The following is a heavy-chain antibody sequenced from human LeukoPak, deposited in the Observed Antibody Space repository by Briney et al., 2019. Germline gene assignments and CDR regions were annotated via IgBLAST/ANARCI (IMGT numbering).Heavy chain of an antibody. Sequence: PGGSLRLSCVASGFSFRYAWMSWVRQAPGKGLEWVGRIKSKTDGGTTDYTAPVKGKFTISRDDSQNTLYLQIDSLKTEDTAVYYCTTGGTYYNVGGYWGQGTLVTVSS. CDR1: GFSFRYAW. J-gene: IGHJ4*02. V-gene: IGHV3-15*01. CDR2: IKSKTDGGTT. CDR3: TTGGTYYNVGGY. D-gene: IGHD3-10*01.